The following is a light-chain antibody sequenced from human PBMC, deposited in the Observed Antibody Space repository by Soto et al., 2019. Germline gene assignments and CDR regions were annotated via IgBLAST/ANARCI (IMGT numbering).Light chain of an antibody. CDR1: QSINNNY. CDR2: GAS. J-gene: IGKJ1*01. V-gene: IGKV3-20*01. CDR3: QQYGSSPKT. Sequence: EVLLTQSPGTLSLSPGERATLSCRASQSINNNYLGWYQQKPGQAPRLLIYGASSRATGIPDRFSGSGSGTDFTLTISRLEPEDFAVYYCQQYGSSPKTFGQGTKVDIK.